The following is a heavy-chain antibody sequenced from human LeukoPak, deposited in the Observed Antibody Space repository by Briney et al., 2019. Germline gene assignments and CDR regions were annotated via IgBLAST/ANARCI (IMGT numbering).Heavy chain of an antibody. CDR3: ARHRRDTEGYQADFDY. CDR2: IGKII. V-gene: IGHV3-11*01. CDR1: GFTFTDYY. Sequence: PGGSLRLSCAASGFTFTDYYISWIRQIPGKGLEWVSYIGKIINYADAVKGRFTISRDSTKSSVYLQMNSLRAEDTAVYYCARHRRDTEGYQADFDYWGQGTLVTVSS. J-gene: IGHJ4*02. D-gene: IGHD5-18*01.